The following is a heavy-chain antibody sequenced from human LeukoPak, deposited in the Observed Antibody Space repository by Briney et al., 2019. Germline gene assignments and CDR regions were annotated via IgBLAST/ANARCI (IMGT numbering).Heavy chain of an antibody. V-gene: IGHV4-59*01. Sequence: PSETLSLTCTVSGGSISSYYWSWIRQPPGKGLEWIGYIYYSGSTNYNPSLKSRVTISVDTSKNQFSLKLSSVTAADTAVYYCARGPDYGDYARPDYYYYGMDVWGQGTTVTVSS. D-gene: IGHD4-17*01. J-gene: IGHJ6*02. CDR3: ARGPDYGDYARPDYYYYGMDV. CDR2: IYYSGST. CDR1: GGSISSYY.